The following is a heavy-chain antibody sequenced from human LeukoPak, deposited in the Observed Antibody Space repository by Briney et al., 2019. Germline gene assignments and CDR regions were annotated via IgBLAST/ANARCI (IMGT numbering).Heavy chain of an antibody. D-gene: IGHD5-24*01. V-gene: IGHV1-2*02. CDR1: GYTFTGYY. Sequence: GASVKVPCKASGYTFTGYYMHWVRQAPGQGLEWMGWINPNSGGTRYAQQFQDRVTMTRDTSISTAYMELIRLRSDDTAVYYCARGRDDSSQGWYFDLWGRGTLVTVSS. CDR3: ARGRDDSSQGWYFDL. J-gene: IGHJ2*01. CDR2: INPNSGGT.